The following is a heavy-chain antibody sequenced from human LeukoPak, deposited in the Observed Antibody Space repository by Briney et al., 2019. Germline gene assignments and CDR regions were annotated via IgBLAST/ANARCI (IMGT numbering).Heavy chain of an antibody. CDR1: GYSISSGYY. D-gene: IGHD3-3*01. V-gene: IGHV4-38-2*02. CDR2: IYHSGST. J-gene: IGHJ6*04. CDR3: ARGITIFGVVTHPFDY. Sequence: SETLSLTCTVSGYSISSGYYWGWIRQPPGKGLEWIGSIYHSGSTYYNPSLKSRVTISVDTSKNQFSLKLSSVTAADTAVYYCARGITIFGVVTHPFDYWGKGTTVTVSS.